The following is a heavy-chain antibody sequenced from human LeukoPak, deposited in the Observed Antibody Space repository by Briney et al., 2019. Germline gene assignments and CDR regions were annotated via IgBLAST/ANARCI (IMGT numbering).Heavy chain of an antibody. J-gene: IGHJ4*02. V-gene: IGHV3-21*01. CDR2: ISSSSSYI. Sequence: GGSLRLSCAVSGFTFSSYSMNWVRQAPGKGLEWVSSISSSSSYIYYTDSVKGRFTISRDNAKKSLYLQMDSLRAEDTAVYYCARGAWSENPFDYWGQGTLVTVSS. CDR3: ARGAWSENPFDY. CDR1: GFTFSSYS. D-gene: IGHD1-14*01.